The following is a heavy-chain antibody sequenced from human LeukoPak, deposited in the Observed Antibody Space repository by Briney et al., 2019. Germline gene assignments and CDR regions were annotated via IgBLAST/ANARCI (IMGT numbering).Heavy chain of an antibody. V-gene: IGHV3-30-3*01. CDR3: AGGALYYDFWSGYYY. J-gene: IGHJ4*01. Sequence: PGGSLRLSCAASGFTFSSYSMSWVRQAPGKGLEWVALISHDGNSIYYADSVKGRFTISRDNSKNTLYLQMDSLRAEDTAVYYCAGGALYYDFWSGYYYWGQGTLVPVSS. CDR2: ISHDGNSI. D-gene: IGHD3-3*01. CDR1: GFTFSSYS.